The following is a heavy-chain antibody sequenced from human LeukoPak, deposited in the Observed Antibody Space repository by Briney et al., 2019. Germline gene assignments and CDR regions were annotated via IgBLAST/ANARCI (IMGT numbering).Heavy chain of an antibody. Sequence: ASVKVSCKASGYTFTSYDINWVRQATGQGLEWMGWMNPNSGNTGYAQKFQGRVTMTRNTSISTAYIELSSLRSEDTAVYYCARGRRWLQPHFDYWGQGTLVTVSS. CDR1: GYTFTSYD. J-gene: IGHJ4*02. CDR3: ARGRRWLQPHFDY. V-gene: IGHV1-8*01. CDR2: MNPNSGNT. D-gene: IGHD5-18*01.